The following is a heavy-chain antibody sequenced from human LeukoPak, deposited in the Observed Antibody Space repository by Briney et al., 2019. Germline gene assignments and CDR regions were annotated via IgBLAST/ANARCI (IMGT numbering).Heavy chain of an antibody. J-gene: IGHJ4*02. CDR3: ARDLVGATYTLDY. V-gene: IGHV1-2*02. CDR1: GYTITGYY. CDR2: INPNSGGT. Sequence: ASVKVSCKASGYTITGYYMHWVRQAPGQGLEWMGWINPNSGGTNYAQKFQGRVTMTRDTSISTAYMELSRLRSDDTAVYYCARDLVGATYTLDYWGQGTMVTVSS. D-gene: IGHD1-26*01.